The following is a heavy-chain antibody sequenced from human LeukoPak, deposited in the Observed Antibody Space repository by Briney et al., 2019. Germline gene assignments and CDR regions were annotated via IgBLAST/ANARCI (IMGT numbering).Heavy chain of an antibody. CDR1: GFTFSSYS. CDR3: ARGGRIQLERRGYFDY. CDR2: ISSSSTYR. J-gene: IGHJ4*02. D-gene: IGHD1-1*01. V-gene: IGHV3-21*01. Sequence: PGGSLRLSCAASGFTFSSYSMSWVRQAPGKGLEWVSSISSSSTYRYYAASVKGRFTISRDNAKNSLYLQMNSLRAEDTAVYYCARGGRIQLERRGYFDYWGQGTLVTVSS.